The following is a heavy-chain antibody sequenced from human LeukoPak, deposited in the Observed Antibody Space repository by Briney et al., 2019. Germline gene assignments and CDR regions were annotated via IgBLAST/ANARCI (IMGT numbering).Heavy chain of an antibody. D-gene: IGHD2-15*01. CDR3: ARGHIYCSGGSCYGDYYYGMDV. CDR1: GGSISSYY. J-gene: IGHJ6*02. CDR2: IYYSGST. V-gene: IGHV4-59*01. Sequence: SETLSLTCTVSGGSISSYYWSWIRQPPGKGLEWIGYIYYSGSTNYNPSLKSRVTISVDTSKNQFSLKLSSVPAADTAVYYCARGHIYCSGGSCYGDYYYGMDVWGQGTTVTVSS.